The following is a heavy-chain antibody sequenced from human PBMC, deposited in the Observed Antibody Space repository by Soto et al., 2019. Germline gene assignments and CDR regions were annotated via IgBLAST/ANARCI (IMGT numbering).Heavy chain of an antibody. CDR2: ISYDGSNK. J-gene: IGHJ6*02. D-gene: IGHD1-20*01. V-gene: IGHV3-30*18. CDR1: GFTFSSYG. CDR3: AKGITGPYYYYYGMDV. Sequence: QVQLVESGGGVVQPGRSLRLSCAASGFTFSSYGMHWVRQAPGKGLEWVAVISYDGSNKYYADSVKGRFTIYRDNSKNTLYLQMNSLRAEDTAVYYCAKGITGPYYYYYGMDVWGQGTTVTVSS.